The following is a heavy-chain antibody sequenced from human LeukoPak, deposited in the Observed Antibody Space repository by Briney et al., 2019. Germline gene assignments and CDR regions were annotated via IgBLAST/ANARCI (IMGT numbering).Heavy chain of an antibody. D-gene: IGHD3-22*01. Sequence: PGGSLRLSCVASGFTFINYEMSSARHAPGKGLEWISYNNSGTAIYYADSVKGRFAISRDNAKNSLYLQMNSLRAEDTAVYYCAREPYDTLGDPFDYWGQGTLVTVSS. CDR3: AREPYDTLGDPFDY. J-gene: IGHJ4*02. CDR1: GFTFINYE. V-gene: IGHV3-48*03. CDR2: NNSGTAI.